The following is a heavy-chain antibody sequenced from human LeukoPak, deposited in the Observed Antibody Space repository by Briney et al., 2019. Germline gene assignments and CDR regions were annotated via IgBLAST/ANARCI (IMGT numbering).Heavy chain of an antibody. D-gene: IGHD4-17*01. CDR2: INPNSGGT. J-gene: IGHJ2*01. CDR3: ASRASSVTTRRWYFDL. V-gene: IGHV1-2*02. CDR1: GYTFTGYY. Sequence: ASVKVSCKASGYTFTGYYMHWVRQAPGQGLEWMGWINPNSGGTNYAQKFQGRVTMTRDTSISTAYMELSRLRSDDTAVYYCASRASSVTTRRWYFDLWGRGTLVTVSS.